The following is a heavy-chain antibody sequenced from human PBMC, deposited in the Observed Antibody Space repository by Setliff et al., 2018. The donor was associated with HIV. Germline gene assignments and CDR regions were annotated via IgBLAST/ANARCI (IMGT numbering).Heavy chain of an antibody. Sequence: SETLSLTCTVTGYPISSGYYWAWIRQTPGKGLEWIATIYTTERISYNPSLRSRVTISVETSQNLFSLRLRSVTAADTGVYYCARVATGPESFDIWGQGTMVTVSS. CDR2: IYTTERI. CDR1: GYPISSGYY. D-gene: IGHD3-9*01. V-gene: IGHV4-38-2*02. CDR3: ARVATGPESFDI. J-gene: IGHJ3*02.